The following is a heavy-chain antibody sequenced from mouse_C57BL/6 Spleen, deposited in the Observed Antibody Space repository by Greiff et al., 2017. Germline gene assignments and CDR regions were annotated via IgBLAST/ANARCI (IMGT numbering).Heavy chain of an antibody. Sequence: VQLQESGPELVKPGASVKISCKASGYAFSSSWMNWVKQRPGTGLEWIGRIYPGDGATNYNGKFKGKATLTADKSSSTAYMQLSSLTAEDSAVYFCARFPYFDYWGQGTTLTVSS. CDR3: ARFPYFDY. V-gene: IGHV1-82*01. J-gene: IGHJ2*01. CDR1: GYAFSSSW. CDR2: IYPGDGAT.